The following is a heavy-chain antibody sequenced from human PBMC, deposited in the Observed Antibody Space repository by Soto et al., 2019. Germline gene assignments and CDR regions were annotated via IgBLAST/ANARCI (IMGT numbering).Heavy chain of an antibody. CDR2: INHSGST. Sequence: SETLSLTCAVYGGSFCGYYWSWIRQPPGKGLEWIGEINHSGSTNYNPSLKSRVTISVDTSKNQFSLKLSSVTAADTAVYYCARGPGADTIAAAGTCFDYWGQGTLVTVSS. CDR3: ARGPGADTIAAAGTCFDY. CDR1: GGSFCGYY. D-gene: IGHD6-13*01. J-gene: IGHJ4*02. V-gene: IGHV4-34*01.